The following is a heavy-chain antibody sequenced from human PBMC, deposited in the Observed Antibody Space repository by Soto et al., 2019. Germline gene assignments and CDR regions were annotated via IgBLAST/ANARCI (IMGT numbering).Heavy chain of an antibody. D-gene: IGHD2-15*01. Sequence: SVKVSCKASGGTFSSYAISWVRQAPGQGLEWMGGVIPIFGTANYAQKFQGRVTITADKSTSTAYMELSSLRSEDTAVYYCARVRCSGGSCYSYYYGMDVWGQGTTVTVSS. V-gene: IGHV1-69*06. J-gene: IGHJ6*02. CDR3: ARVRCSGGSCYSYYYGMDV. CDR1: GGTFSSYA. CDR2: VIPIFGTA.